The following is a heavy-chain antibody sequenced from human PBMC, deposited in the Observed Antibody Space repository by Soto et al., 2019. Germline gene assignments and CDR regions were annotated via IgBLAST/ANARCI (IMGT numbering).Heavy chain of an antibody. V-gene: IGHV1-18*01. CDR2: ISNYNGIT. D-gene: IGHD3-10*01. J-gene: IGHJ4*02. CDR1: GYIFTSYG. CDR3: AESMGGSGTYVS. Sequence: QVELVQSGAEVKKPGASVKVSRKASGYIFTSYGISWVRQAPGEGLEWMGWISNYNGITNYAQKVQGRVTLTTDRSTSTAYMELRSLRSDDTAVYYCAESMGGSGTYVSWGQGTLVTVSS.